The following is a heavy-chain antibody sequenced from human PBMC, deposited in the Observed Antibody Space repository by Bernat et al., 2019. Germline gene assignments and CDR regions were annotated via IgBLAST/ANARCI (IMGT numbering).Heavy chain of an antibody. Sequence: QLQLQESGPGLVKPSETLSLTCTVSGGSISSSRYYWGWIRQPPGKGLEWIGNIYYSGSTYYNPSLRSRVTISVDTSKKQFSLKLSSVTAADTAVYYCARTGSSWPYYYFDLWGRGTLVTVSS. V-gene: IGHV4-39*01. CDR3: ARTGSSWPYYYFDL. CDR2: IYYSGST. CDR1: GGSISSSRYY. D-gene: IGHD6-13*01. J-gene: IGHJ2*01.